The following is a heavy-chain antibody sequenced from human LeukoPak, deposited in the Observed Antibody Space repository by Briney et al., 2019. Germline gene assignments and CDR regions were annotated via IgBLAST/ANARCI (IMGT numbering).Heavy chain of an antibody. V-gene: IGHV4-30-2*01. CDR3: ARVAPDYNLDY. J-gene: IGHJ4*02. CDR2: INHSGST. CDR1: GGSISSGGYY. D-gene: IGHD4-11*01. Sequence: SETLSLTCTVSGGSISSGGYYWSWIRQPPGKGLEWIGYINHSGSTYYNPSLKSRVTISVDRLKSQFSLRLTSVTAADTAVYYCARVAPDYNLDYWGQGTLVTVSS.